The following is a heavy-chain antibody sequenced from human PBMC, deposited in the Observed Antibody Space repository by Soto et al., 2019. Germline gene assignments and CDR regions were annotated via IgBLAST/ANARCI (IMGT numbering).Heavy chain of an antibody. CDR3: ATSRQDILTGYYTAILDY. D-gene: IGHD3-9*01. V-gene: IGHV5-51*01. Sequence: PGESLKISCRASGYSRTSYWIGWVRQRPGKGLEWMGFIFPSDSDTRYSPSFQGQVTISVDKSISTAYLQWSSLKASDTAMYYCATSRQDILTGYYTAILDYWGQGTLITVS. CDR1: GYSRTSYW. J-gene: IGHJ4*02. CDR2: IFPSDSDT.